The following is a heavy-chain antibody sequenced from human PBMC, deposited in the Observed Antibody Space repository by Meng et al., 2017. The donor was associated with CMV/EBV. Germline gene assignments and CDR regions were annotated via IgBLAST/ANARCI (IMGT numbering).Heavy chain of an antibody. D-gene: IGHD4-17*01. CDR2: IISDGSST. CDR3: ARDGQRTTLTPFDY. J-gene: IGHJ4*02. CDR1: GFTFSNYW. Sequence: GESLKISCAASGFTFSNYWMHWVRQPPGKGLVWVSRIISDGSSTNYADSVKGRFTISRDNAKNTLYLQMNSLRAEDTAVYYCARDGQRTTLTPFDYWGQGTPVTVSS. V-gene: IGHV3-74*01.